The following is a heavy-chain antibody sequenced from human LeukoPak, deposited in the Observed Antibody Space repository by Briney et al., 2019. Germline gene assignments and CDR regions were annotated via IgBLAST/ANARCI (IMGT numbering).Heavy chain of an antibody. CDR2: MNPNSGNT. CDR1: GYTFTSYD. D-gene: IGHD3-10*01. J-gene: IGHJ4*02. Sequence: ASVKVSCKASGYTFTSYDINWVRQATGQGLEWMGWMNPNSGNTGYAQKFQGRVTMTRSTSINTAYMELSSLRFEDTAVYYCARGTRGYYGSGIPSDYWGQGTLVTVSS. CDR3: ARGTRGYYGSGIPSDY. V-gene: IGHV1-8*01.